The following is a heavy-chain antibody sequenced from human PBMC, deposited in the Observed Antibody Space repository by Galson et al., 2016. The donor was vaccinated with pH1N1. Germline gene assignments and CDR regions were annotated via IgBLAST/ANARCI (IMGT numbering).Heavy chain of an antibody. CDR3: ARYAVTYYYDSSGYPDWYFDL. D-gene: IGHD3-22*01. Sequence: QSGAEVKKPGESLKISCKGSGYIFTTYWIGWVRQKPGKGLEWMGIISPGDSDIRYSPSFQGQVTITADKPPSTAYLKWSSLKASDTAIYYCARYAVTYYYDSSGYPDWYFDLWGRGTLVTVSS. V-gene: IGHV5-51*04. CDR1: GYIFTTYW. CDR2: ISPGDSDI. J-gene: IGHJ2*01.